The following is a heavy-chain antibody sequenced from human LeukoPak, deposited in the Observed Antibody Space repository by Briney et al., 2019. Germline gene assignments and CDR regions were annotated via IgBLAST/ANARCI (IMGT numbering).Heavy chain of an antibody. D-gene: IGHD3-10*01. J-gene: IGHJ6*02. CDR2: IYTSGST. CDR3: ARETYGRGYYYGMDV. V-gene: IGHV4-4*07. CDR1: GGSISSYY. Sequence: KPSETLSLTCTGSGGSISSYYWCWIRQPAGKGLEWIGRIYTSGSTNYNPSLKSRVTMSVDTSKNQFSLKLSSVTAADTAVYYCARETYGRGYYYGMDVWGQGTTVTVSS.